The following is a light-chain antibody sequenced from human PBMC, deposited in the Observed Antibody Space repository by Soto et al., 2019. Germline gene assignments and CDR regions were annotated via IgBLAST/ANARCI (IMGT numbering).Light chain of an antibody. V-gene: IGLV2-14*01. CDR1: SSDVGNFNY. CDR2: GVS. Sequence: QSVLTQPASVSGSPGQSITISCTGTSSDVGNFNYVSWYQQHPGKAPKLMIYGVSNRPSGVSNRFSGSKSDNTASLTVSGLQAEDEADYYCSSYSASNPLAYVFGTGTKLTVL. J-gene: IGLJ1*01. CDR3: SSYSASNPLAYV.